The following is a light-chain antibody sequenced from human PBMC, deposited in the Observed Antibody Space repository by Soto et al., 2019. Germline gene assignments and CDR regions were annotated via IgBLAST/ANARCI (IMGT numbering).Light chain of an antibody. Sequence: EIGLTQSAATLSLSPGDRATLSCGASQSVSNNYLAWYQQKPGLAPRLLIYDASYRANGIPDRFSGSGSGTDFTLTISRLEPEDFAVYYCQQYGNSPITFGQGTRLEN. CDR2: DAS. CDR3: QQYGNSPIT. CDR1: QSVSNNY. J-gene: IGKJ5*01. V-gene: IGKV3D-20*01.